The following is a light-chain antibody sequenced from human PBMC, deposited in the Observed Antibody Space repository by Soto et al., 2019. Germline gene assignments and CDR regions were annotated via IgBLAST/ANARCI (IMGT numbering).Light chain of an antibody. CDR2: DVS. CDR1: QSVTKY. Sequence: EVVFTQSPATLSLSPGERATLSCRASQSVTKYLAWYQQKPGQALRLLIYDVSKRATGIPARFSGSGSETDLALTISSLAPGDFGVYYCHQRSNGPLTFGGGTKLEIK. CDR3: HQRSNGPLT. J-gene: IGKJ4*01. V-gene: IGKV3-11*01.